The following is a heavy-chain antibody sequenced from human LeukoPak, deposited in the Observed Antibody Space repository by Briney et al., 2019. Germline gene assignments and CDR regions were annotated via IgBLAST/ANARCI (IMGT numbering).Heavy chain of an antibody. D-gene: IGHD5-18*01. V-gene: IGHV3-23*01. J-gene: IGHJ3*02. Sequence: PGGSLRLSCAASGFTFSSYGMSWVRRAPGKGLEWVSAISGSGGCTYYADSVKGRFTISRDNSKNTLYLQMNSLRAEDTAVYYCARARSSYGYGDAFDIWGQGTMVTVSS. CDR3: ARARSSYGYGDAFDI. CDR2: ISGSGGCT. CDR1: GFTFSSYG.